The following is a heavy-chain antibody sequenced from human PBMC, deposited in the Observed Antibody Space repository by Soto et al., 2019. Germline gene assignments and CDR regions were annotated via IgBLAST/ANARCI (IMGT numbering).Heavy chain of an antibody. D-gene: IGHD1-7*01. CDR3: ARDGYNWNYEGEYYFDY. V-gene: IGHV1-18*01. CDR2: ISAYNGNT. J-gene: IGHJ4*02. Sequence: ASVKVSCKASGYTFTSYGISWVRQAPGQGLEWMGWISAYNGNTNYAQKLQGRVTMTTDTSTSTAYMELRSLRSDDTAVYYCARDGYNWNYEGEYYFDYWGQGTLVTVSS. CDR1: GYTFTSYG.